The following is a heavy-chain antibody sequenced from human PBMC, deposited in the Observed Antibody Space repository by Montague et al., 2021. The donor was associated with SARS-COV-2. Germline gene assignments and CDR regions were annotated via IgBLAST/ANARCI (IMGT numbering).Heavy chain of an antibody. Sequence: SETLSLTCTVSGASISSYSWSWIRQPPGKGLEWIGYMYNSEKINYNPSLQSRVTISVDTSKGQLSLKLNSVTAADTAVYFCARAIVSGLCSGGSCYKGYNYYMDVWGKGTTVTVSS. CDR3: ARAIVSGLCSGGSCYKGYNYYMDV. D-gene: IGHD2-15*01. J-gene: IGHJ6*03. CDR1: GASISSYS. V-gene: IGHV4-59*13. CDR2: MYNSEKI.